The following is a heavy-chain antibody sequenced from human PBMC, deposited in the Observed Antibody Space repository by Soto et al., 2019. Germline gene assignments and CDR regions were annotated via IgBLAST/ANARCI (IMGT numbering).Heavy chain of an antibody. V-gene: IGHV1-18*01. D-gene: IGHD6-13*01. J-gene: IGHJ5*02. CDR2: ISAYNGNT. Sequence: ASVKVSCKASGYTFTSYGISWVRQAPGQGLEWMGWISAYNGNTNYAQKLQGRVTMTTDTSTSTAYMELRSLRSDDTAVYYCARLSIAAATGEFNWFDPWGQGTLVTVSS. CDR1: GYTFTSYG. CDR3: ARLSIAAATGEFNWFDP.